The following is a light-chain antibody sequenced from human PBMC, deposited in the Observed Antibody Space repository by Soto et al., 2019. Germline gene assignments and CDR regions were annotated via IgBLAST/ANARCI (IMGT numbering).Light chain of an antibody. Sequence: QYALTKPASVSGSPGQSITISCTGTSSDVGGYNYVSWYQQHPGKAPKLMIYDVSNRPSGVSNRFSGSKSGNTASLTISGLQAEDEADYYCSSYTSSSTLEFGGGTKLTVL. J-gene: IGLJ2*01. V-gene: IGLV2-14*01. CDR2: DVS. CDR1: SSDVGGYNY. CDR3: SSYTSSSTLE.